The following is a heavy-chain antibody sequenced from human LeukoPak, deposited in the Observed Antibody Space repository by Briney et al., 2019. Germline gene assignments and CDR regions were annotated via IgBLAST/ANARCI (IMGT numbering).Heavy chain of an antibody. CDR3: ARNYYDSRQNYFDY. CDR2: SNPNSGGT. CDR1: GYTFTGYY. V-gene: IGHV1-2*06. J-gene: IGHJ4*02. Sequence: ASVKVSCKASGYTFTGYYMHWVRQAPGQGLEWMGRSNPNSGGTNYAQKFQGRVTMTRDTSISTAYMELSRLRSDDTAVYYCARNYYDSRQNYFDYWGQGTLVTVSS. D-gene: IGHD3-22*01.